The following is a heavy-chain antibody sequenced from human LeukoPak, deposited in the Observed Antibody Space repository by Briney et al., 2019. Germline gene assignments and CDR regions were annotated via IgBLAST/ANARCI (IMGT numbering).Heavy chain of an antibody. CDR1: GFPVSSTY. J-gene: IGHJ4*02. CDR2: IYSVGST. CDR3: AKGHCTNGICWLD. Sequence: PGGSLRLSCAASGFPVSSTYMSWVRQAPGKGLEWVSIIYSVGSTYYADSVKGRFTISRDNSKNTLYLQMNSLRAEDTAVYYCAKGHCTNGICWLDWGQGTLVTVSS. D-gene: IGHD2-8*01. V-gene: IGHV3-53*01.